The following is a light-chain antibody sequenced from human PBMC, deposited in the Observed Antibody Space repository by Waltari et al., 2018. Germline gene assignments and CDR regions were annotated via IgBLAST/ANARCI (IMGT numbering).Light chain of an antibody. CDR1: SSDVGNYNL. CDR3: GSYAGFDTAV. Sequence: QSALTQPASVSASPGQSITISCTGTSSDVGNYNLVSWYQQHPGKAPKLMIYEVTKRPSGVSNRFSGSKSDNTASLTISGLQAEDEGDYYCGSYAGFDTAVFGGGTKVTVL. CDR2: EVT. J-gene: IGLJ2*01. V-gene: IGLV2-23*02.